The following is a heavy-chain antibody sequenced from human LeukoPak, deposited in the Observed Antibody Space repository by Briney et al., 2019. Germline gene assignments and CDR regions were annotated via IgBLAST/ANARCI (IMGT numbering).Heavy chain of an antibody. Sequence: SETLSLTCTVSGGSISSYYWSWIRQPPGKGLEWIGCIYYSGSTNYNPSLKSRVTISVDTSKNQFSLKLSSVTAADTAVYYCARDRGYSSSWYVDYWGQGTLVTVSS. J-gene: IGHJ4*02. CDR2: IYYSGST. CDR1: GGSISSYY. D-gene: IGHD6-13*01. V-gene: IGHV4-59*01. CDR3: ARDRGYSSSWYVDY.